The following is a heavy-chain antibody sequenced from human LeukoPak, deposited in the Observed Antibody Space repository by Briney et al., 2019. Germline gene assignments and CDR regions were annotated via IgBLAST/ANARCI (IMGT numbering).Heavy chain of an antibody. J-gene: IGHJ4*02. CDR1: GGSFSGYY. CDR3: ARGPEGAPSLY. D-gene: IGHD1-26*01. Sequence: SETLSLTCAVYGGSFSGYYWSWIRQPPGKGLEWIGEINHSGSTNYNPSLKSRVTISVDTSKNQFSLKLNSVTAADTAVYYCARGPEGAPSLYWGQGTLATVSS. V-gene: IGHV4-34*01. CDR2: INHSGST.